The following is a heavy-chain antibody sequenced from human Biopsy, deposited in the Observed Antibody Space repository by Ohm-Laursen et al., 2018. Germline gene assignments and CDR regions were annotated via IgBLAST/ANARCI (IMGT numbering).Heavy chain of an antibody. CDR1: GGTFSNYG. Sequence: SSVKVSRKAPGGTFSNYGVNWVRQAPGQGLEWLGGNIPILGTGNYAQKFQDRVTVAADTSTSTATMELRSLRSDDTAVYYCATKLTGYFHHWGQGTLVIVSS. D-gene: IGHD3-9*01. CDR2: NIPILGTG. V-gene: IGHV1-69*06. J-gene: IGHJ1*01. CDR3: ATKLTGYFHH.